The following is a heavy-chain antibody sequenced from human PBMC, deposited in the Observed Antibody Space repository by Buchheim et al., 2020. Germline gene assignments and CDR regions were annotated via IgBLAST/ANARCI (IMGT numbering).Heavy chain of an antibody. Sequence: QVQLVQSGAEVKKPGASVKISCKASGYTFTTYAIQWVRQAPGQRPEWLGRIYVGDNNIKYSQKFQGRVTFTTDISTSTAYMELKSLMSDDSGIYYCARSGTGIAPGTYWGQGTL. CDR1: GYTFTTYA. V-gene: IGHV1-3*01. D-gene: IGHD3/OR15-3a*01. CDR2: IYVGDNNI. CDR3: ARSGTGIAPGTY. J-gene: IGHJ4*02.